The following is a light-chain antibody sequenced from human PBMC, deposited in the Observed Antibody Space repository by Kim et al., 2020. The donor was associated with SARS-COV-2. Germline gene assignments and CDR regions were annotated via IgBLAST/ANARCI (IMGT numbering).Light chain of an antibody. Sequence: EIVLTQSLGTLSLSPGERATLSCRASQTVYTSDLAWYQQKPGQAPRLLMYRTSRRATGIPDRFSGSGSGTDFTLTISRLEPEDFAVYYCQRFGNSPRTFGQGTKVDIK. CDR3: QRFGNSPRT. J-gene: IGKJ1*01. CDR1: QTVYTSD. CDR2: RTS. V-gene: IGKV3-20*01.